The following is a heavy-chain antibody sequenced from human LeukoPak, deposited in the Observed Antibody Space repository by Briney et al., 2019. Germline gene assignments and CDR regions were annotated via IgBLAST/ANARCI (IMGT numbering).Heavy chain of an antibody. CDR2: ISGSGGST. CDR3: AKDRYSGFEGGENYFDY. CDR1: GFTFSSYA. J-gene: IGHJ4*02. V-gene: IGHV3-23*01. D-gene: IGHD5-12*01. Sequence: PGGTLRLSCAGSGFTFSSYAMSWVRQAPGKGLEWVSGISGSGGSTYYADSVKGRFTISRDNSKNTLFLQMNSLRAEDTAVYYCAKDRYSGFEGGENYFDYWGQGTLVTVSS.